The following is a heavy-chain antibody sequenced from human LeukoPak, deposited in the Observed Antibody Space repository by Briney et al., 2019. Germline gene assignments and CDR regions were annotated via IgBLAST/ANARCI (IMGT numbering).Heavy chain of an antibody. CDR3: ARDPSITIFGVVRNWFDP. J-gene: IGHJ5*02. Sequence: ASVKVSCKASGYTFTGYYMHWVRQAPGQGLEWMGWINPNSGGTNYAQKFQGRVTMTRDTSISTAYMELSRLRSDDTAVYYCARDPSITIFGVVRNWFDPWGQGTLVTVSS. V-gene: IGHV1-2*02. D-gene: IGHD3-3*01. CDR1: GYTFTGYY. CDR2: INPNSGGT.